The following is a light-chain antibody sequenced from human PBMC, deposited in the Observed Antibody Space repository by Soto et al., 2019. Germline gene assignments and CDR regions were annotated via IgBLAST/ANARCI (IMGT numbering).Light chain of an antibody. CDR1: QSISSN. Sequence: DIVMTQSPATLSVSPGETATLSCRASQSISSNLAWYQQKPGQAPRLLIYGASTRVTGIPARFSGSGSGTEFTLTISSLQSEDSAIYYCQQCTNWPPYTFGQGTKLEIK. J-gene: IGKJ2*01. V-gene: IGKV3-15*01. CDR2: GAS. CDR3: QQCTNWPPYT.